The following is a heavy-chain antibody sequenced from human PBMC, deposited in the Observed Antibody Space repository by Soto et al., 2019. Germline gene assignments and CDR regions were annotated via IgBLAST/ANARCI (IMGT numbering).Heavy chain of an antibody. Sequence: SETLSLTCAVSGGSFTSNNWWTWVRQPPGQGLEWIGEIYRTGSTNYNPSLKSRVTISLDKSENQFSLKVTSLTAADTAVYYGASRDPGTSVDYWGQGTLVTVSS. D-gene: IGHD1-7*01. CDR3: ASRDPGTSVDY. CDR2: IYRTGST. CDR1: GGSFTSNNW. V-gene: IGHV4-4*02. J-gene: IGHJ4*02.